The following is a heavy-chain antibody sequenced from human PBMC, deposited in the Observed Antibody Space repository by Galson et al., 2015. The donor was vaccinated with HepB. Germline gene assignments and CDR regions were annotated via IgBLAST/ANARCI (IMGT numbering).Heavy chain of an antibody. CDR2: ISAYNGNT. CDR1: GYTFTSYG. Sequence: SVKVPCKASGYTFTSYGISWVRQAPGQGLEWMGWISAYNGNTNYAQKLQGRVTMTTDTSTSTAYMELRSLRSDDTAVYYCARDEALSGYCSGGSCYWGYWGQGTLVTVSS. V-gene: IGHV1-18*04. D-gene: IGHD2-15*01. CDR3: ARDEALSGYCSGGSCYWGY. J-gene: IGHJ4*02.